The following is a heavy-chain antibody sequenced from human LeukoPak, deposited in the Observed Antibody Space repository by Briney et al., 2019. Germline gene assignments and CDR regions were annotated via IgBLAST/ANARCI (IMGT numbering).Heavy chain of an antibody. V-gene: IGHV1-69*05. J-gene: IGHJ4*02. CDR3: VRDSHIAAGTFDY. CDR1: GGTFSSYA. D-gene: IGHD6-13*01. CDR2: IIPIFGTA. Sequence: ASVKVSCKASGGTFSSYAISWVRQAPGQGLEWMGGIIPIFGTANYAQKFQGRVTITTDESTSTAYMELSSLRSEDTAVYYCVRDSHIAAGTFDYWGQGTLVTVSS.